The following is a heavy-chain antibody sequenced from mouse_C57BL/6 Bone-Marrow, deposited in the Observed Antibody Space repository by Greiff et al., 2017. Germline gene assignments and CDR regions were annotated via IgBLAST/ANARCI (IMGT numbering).Heavy chain of an antibody. V-gene: IGHV1-55*01. CDR2: IYPGSGST. CDR3: ARGHYGSSPWFAY. D-gene: IGHD1-1*01. Sequence: QVQLQQSGAELVKPGASVKMSCKASGYTFTSYWITWVKQRPGQGLEWIGDIYPGSGSTNYNEKFNSKATLTVDTSSSTAYMQLSSLTSEDSAVYYCARGHYGSSPWFAYWGQGTLVTVSA. J-gene: IGHJ3*01. CDR1: GYTFTSYW.